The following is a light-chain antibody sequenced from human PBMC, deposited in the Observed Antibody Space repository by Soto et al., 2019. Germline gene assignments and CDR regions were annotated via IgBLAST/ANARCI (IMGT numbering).Light chain of an antibody. CDR1: QSISTH. CDR2: DSS. Sequence: ELVLTQSPATLSLSPGERATLSCRASQSISTHLAGYQQKAGQAPRLLITDSSKRATGIPARFSGSGSGTDFTLIISSLEPEDFALYYCSRLAFGGGTKVEIK. J-gene: IGKJ4*01. CDR3: SRLA. V-gene: IGKV3-11*01.